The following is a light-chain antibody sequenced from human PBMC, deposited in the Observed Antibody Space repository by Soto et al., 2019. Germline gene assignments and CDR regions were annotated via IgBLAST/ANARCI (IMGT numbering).Light chain of an antibody. V-gene: IGKV3-15*01. CDR3: QQYNNWRPGEVT. CDR2: GAS. CDR1: QSVSSN. Sequence: EIVMTQSPATLSVSPGERATLACRASQSVSSNLAWYQQKPGQAPRLLIYGASTRATGIPARFSGSGSGTEFTLTISSMPSEDVAVYYCQQYNNWRPGEVTFGPGTKVDIK. J-gene: IGKJ3*01.